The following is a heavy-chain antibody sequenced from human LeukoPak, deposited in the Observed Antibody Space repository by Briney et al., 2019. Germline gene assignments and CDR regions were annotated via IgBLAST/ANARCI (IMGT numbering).Heavy chain of an antibody. CDR2: ISWNSGSI. J-gene: IGHJ3*02. CDR1: GFTFDDYA. V-gene: IGHV3-9*01. CDR3: ARRGDGFDI. Sequence: PGGSLRLSCAASGFTFDDYAMHWVRQAPGKGLEWVSGISWNSGSIGYADSVKGRFTISRDNAKNSLYLRMNSLRAEDTALYYCARRGDGFDIWGQGTMVTVSS.